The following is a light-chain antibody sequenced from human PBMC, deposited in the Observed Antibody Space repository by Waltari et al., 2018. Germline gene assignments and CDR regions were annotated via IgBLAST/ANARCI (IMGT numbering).Light chain of an antibody. CDR1: QSVDGSY. J-gene: IGKJ4*01. CDR2: GAS. Sequence: EIGLTQSPGTLSLSPGERASLSCRASQSVDGSYLAWYQQKPGQAPRLLIYGASSRATGIPDRFSGSGSGTDFTLTMSRLEPEDFAVYYCQQYGRSPLTFGGGTKVEMK. V-gene: IGKV3-20*01. CDR3: QQYGRSPLT.